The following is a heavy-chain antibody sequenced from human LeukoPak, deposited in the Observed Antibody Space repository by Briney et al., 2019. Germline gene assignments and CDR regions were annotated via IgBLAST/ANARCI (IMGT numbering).Heavy chain of an antibody. CDR2: IKQDGSEK. Sequence: TGGSLRLSCAASGFTFSSYWMSWVRQAPGKGLEWVANIKQDGSEKYYVDSVKDRFTISRDNAKNSLYLQMNSLRAEDTAVYYCARVRAYYGDYQDAFDIWGQGTMVTVSS. CDR3: ARVRAYYGDYQDAFDI. D-gene: IGHD4-17*01. CDR1: GFTFSSYW. J-gene: IGHJ3*02. V-gene: IGHV3-7*01.